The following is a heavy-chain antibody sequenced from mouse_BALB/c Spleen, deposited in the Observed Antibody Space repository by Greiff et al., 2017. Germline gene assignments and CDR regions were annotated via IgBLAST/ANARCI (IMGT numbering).Heavy chain of an antibody. CDR2: IRNKANGYTT. CDR1: GFTFTDYY. D-gene: IGHD2-1*01. V-gene: IGHV7-3*02. Sequence: DVMLVESGGGLVQPGGSLRLSCATSGFTFTDYYMSWVRQPPGKALEWLGFIRNKANGYTTEYSASVKGRFTISRDNSQSILYLQMNTLRAEDSATYYCARDNGNYFFYAMDYWGQGTSVTVSS. J-gene: IGHJ4*01. CDR3: ARDNGNYFFYAMDY.